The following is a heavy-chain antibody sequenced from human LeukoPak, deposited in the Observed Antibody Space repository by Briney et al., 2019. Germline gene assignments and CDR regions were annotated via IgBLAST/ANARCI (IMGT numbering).Heavy chain of an antibody. CDR3: ARLPAYCSSTSCYYDY. V-gene: IGHV3-48*04. J-gene: IGHJ4*02. CDR1: GFTFSSYA. D-gene: IGHD2-2*01. Sequence: PSGGSLRLSCAASGFTFSSYAMSWVRQAPGKGLEWVSYISSSGSTIYYADSVKGRFTISRDNAKNSLFLQMNSLRAEDTAVYYCARLPAYCSSTSCYYDYWGQGTLVTVSS. CDR2: ISSSGSTI.